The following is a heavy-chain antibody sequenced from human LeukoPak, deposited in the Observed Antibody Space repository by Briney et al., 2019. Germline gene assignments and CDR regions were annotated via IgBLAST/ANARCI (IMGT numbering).Heavy chain of an antibody. D-gene: IGHD6-13*01. J-gene: IGHJ5*02. V-gene: IGHV3-30*02. CDR1: GFTFSSYG. Sequence: GGSLRLSCAASGFTFSSYGMHWVRQAPGKGLEWVAFIRYDGSTKYYADSVKGGFTISSDNSKNTLYLLMNGPRAKDTAVSYCAKAGIAAGAKWFDPWGQGTLVTVSS. CDR3: AKAGIAAGAKWFDP. CDR2: IRYDGSTK.